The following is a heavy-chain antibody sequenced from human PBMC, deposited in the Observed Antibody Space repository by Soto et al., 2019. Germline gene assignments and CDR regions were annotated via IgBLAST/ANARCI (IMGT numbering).Heavy chain of an antibody. V-gene: IGHV4-59*12. Sequence: SETLSLTCTVSGGSISSYYWSWIRQPPGKGLEWIGYIYYSGSTNYNPSLKSRVTISVDTSKNQFSLKLSSVTAADTAVYYCARAYGSGSYYKNTYYYYMDVWGKGTTVTVS. D-gene: IGHD3-10*01. J-gene: IGHJ6*03. CDR3: ARAYGSGSYYKNTYYYYMDV. CDR1: GGSISSYY. CDR2: IYYSGST.